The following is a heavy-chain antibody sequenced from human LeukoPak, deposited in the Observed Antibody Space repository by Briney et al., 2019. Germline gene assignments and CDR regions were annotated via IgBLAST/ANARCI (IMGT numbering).Heavy chain of an antibody. CDR2: ISGSGGST. CDR1: GFTFSSYA. Sequence: GGSLRLSCAASGFTFSSYAMSWVRQAPGKGLEWVSAISGSGGSTYYADSVKGRFTISRDNSKNTLDLQMNSLRAEDAAVYYCAKGLVVVVPAAIPPWFDPWGQGTLVTVSS. CDR3: AKGLVVVVPAAIPPWFDP. D-gene: IGHD2-2*01. J-gene: IGHJ5*02. V-gene: IGHV3-23*01.